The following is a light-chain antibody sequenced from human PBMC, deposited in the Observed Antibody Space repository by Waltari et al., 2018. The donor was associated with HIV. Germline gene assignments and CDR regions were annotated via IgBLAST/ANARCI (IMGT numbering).Light chain of an antibody. V-gene: IGLV1-40*01. J-gene: IGLJ3*02. CDR1: SSNIGPGYH. CDR3: HSYDSSLDGWV. Sequence: QSVLTQPPSVSGAPGQRVTISCTGSSSNIGPGYHVNWYQQLPGTAPKLLIYGYNNRPSGVPDRFSGSKSGTSASLAITGLQAEDEADYYCHSYDSSLDGWVFGGGTKLTVL. CDR2: GYN.